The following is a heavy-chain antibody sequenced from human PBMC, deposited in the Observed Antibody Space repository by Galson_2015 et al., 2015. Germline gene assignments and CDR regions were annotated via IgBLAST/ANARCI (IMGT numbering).Heavy chain of an antibody. V-gene: IGHV3-21*01. J-gene: IGHJ4*02. CDR2: ITSSSSYI. CDR3: ARVRGGATTVDY. CDR1: GFTLSGYS. D-gene: IGHD1-26*01. Sequence: SLRLSCAASGFTLSGYSMSWVRQAPGKGLEWISSITSSSSYIYYADSVRGRFTISRDNAKNSLYLQMNSLRAEDTAVYYCARVRGGATTVDYWGQGTLVTVPS.